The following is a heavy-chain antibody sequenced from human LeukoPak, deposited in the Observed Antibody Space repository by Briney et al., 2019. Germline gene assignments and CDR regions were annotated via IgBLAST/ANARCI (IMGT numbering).Heavy chain of an antibody. Sequence: PSETLSLTCAVYGWSFSGYYWSSIRQPPGKGLKWIGEINHSGSTNYNPSLKSRVTISVDTSKNQFSLKLSSVTAADTAVYYCAREPRYYYGSGSYRNWFDPWGQGTLVTVSS. J-gene: IGHJ5*02. CDR1: GWSFSGYY. CDR3: AREPRYYYGSGSYRNWFDP. CDR2: INHSGST. D-gene: IGHD3-10*01. V-gene: IGHV4-34*01.